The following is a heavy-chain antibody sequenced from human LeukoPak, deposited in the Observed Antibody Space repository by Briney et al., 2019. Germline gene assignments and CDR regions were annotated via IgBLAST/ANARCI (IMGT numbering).Heavy chain of an antibody. CDR2: IYSGGST. Sequence: QSGGSLRLSCAASGFTVSSNYMSWVRQAPGKGLEWVSVIYSGGSTYYADSVKGRFTISRDNSKNTLYLQMNSLRAEDTAVYYCARDRRHLYYYDSSGFDYWGQGTLVTVSS. D-gene: IGHD3-22*01. V-gene: IGHV3-66*01. J-gene: IGHJ4*02. CDR3: ARDRRHLYYYDSSGFDY. CDR1: GFTVSSNY.